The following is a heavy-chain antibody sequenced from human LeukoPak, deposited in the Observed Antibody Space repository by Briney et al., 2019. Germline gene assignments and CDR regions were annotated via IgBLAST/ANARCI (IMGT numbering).Heavy chain of an antibody. J-gene: IGHJ4*02. D-gene: IGHD2-8*01. CDR1: GFTFSSYC. Sequence: PGGSLRLSCAASGFTFSSYCMSWVRQAPGKGLEWVSGISGSGGSAYYADSVKGRFTISRDSSKNTLFLQMNRLRAEDTAVYYCAKDRCTNGVCYFDSWGQGTLVTVSS. CDR3: AKDRCTNGVCYFDS. V-gene: IGHV3-23*01. CDR2: ISGSGGSA.